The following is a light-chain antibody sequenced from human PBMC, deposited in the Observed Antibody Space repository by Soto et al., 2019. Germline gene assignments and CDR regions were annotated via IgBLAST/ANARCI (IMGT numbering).Light chain of an antibody. V-gene: IGLV2-14*01. J-gene: IGLJ1*01. CDR1: SSDVGGYNY. CDR2: EVS. CDR3: SSYTSATTYV. Sequence: QSGLTQPASVSGSPGQSITISGTGTSSDVGGYNYVSWYQHHPGKAPKRMIHEVSDRPSGISNRFSGSKSGNTAYLTISGLPAEDEADYYCSSYTSATTYVFGTGTKVTVL.